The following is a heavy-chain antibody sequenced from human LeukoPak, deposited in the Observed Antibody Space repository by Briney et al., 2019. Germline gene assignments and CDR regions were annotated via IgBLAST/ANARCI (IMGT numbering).Heavy chain of an antibody. CDR2: INPNSGGT. CDR1: GYTFTGYY. J-gene: IGHJ6*02. Sequence: ASVKVSCKASGYTFTGYYMHWVRQAPGQGLEWMEWINPNSGGTNYAQKFQGRVTMTRDTSISTAYMELSRLRSDDTAVYYCARAREYCSSTSCRYYYGMDVWGQGTTVTVSS. D-gene: IGHD2-2*01. CDR3: ARAREYCSSTSCRYYYGMDV. V-gene: IGHV1-2*02.